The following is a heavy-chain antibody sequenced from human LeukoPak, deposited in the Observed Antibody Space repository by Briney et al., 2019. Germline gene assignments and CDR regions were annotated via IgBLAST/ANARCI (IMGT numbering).Heavy chain of an antibody. D-gene: IGHD6-13*01. CDR3: AKDKAGSTAYFFDY. CDR2: ISGSGGDT. Sequence: GGSLRLSCAASGFTFDDHGMTWVRQAPGKGLEWVSAISGSGGDTYYADSVKGRFTISRDNSKNSLYLQLNSLRAEDTAVYYCAKDKAGSTAYFFDYWGQGTLVTVSS. J-gene: IGHJ4*02. V-gene: IGHV3-23*01. CDR1: GFTFDDHG.